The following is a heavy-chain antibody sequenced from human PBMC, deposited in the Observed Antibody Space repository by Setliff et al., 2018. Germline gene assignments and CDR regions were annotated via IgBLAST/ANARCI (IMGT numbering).Heavy chain of an antibody. Sequence: PWGSLRLSCAVSGFTFSKAWMHWVRQAPGKGLEWVGRVKSNTDGGAIDYAAPVKGRFTISRDDSTNKLYLQMNSLKTEDTAVYYCTTDPSATFGGVIGAAFDMWGQGTMVTVSS. V-gene: IGHV3-15*07. J-gene: IGHJ3*02. CDR3: TTDPSATFGGVIGAAFDM. CDR2: VKSNTDGGAI. CDR1: GFTFSKAW. D-gene: IGHD3-16*01.